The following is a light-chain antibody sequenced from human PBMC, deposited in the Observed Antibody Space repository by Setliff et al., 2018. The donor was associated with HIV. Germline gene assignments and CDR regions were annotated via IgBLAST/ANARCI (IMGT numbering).Light chain of an antibody. Sequence: QSALTQPASVSGSPGQSITISCTGSSSDIGDYESVSWYQQHPGEIPKLMIYDVTKRPSGVSNRFSASKSGNTASLTISGLQAEGEAHYYCCSYAGGDTWIFGGGTKVTVL. J-gene: IGLJ2*01. V-gene: IGLV2-23*02. CDR3: CSYAGGDTWI. CDR1: SSDIGDYES. CDR2: DVT.